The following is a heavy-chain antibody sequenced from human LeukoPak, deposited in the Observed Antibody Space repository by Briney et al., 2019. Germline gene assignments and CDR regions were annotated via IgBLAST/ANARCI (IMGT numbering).Heavy chain of an antibody. CDR1: GYTFTAYY. CDR2: INPNSGDT. J-gene: IGHJ4*02. D-gene: IGHD5-24*01. Sequence: ASVKVSCKASGYTFTAYYMHWVRQAPGQGLEWMGRINPNSGDTNYAQKFQGRVTITRDTSISTAYMELGRLRSDDTAVYYCARDKGRDGYTAFDYWGQGTLVTVSS. CDR3: ARDKGRDGYTAFDY. V-gene: IGHV1-2*06.